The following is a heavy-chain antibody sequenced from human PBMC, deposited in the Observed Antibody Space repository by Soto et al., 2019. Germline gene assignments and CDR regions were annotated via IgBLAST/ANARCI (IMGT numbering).Heavy chain of an antibody. CDR3: AKRHRGRYSSGWSLIDY. V-gene: IGHV3-23*01. CDR1: GFTFSSYA. J-gene: IGHJ4*02. CDR2: ISGSGGST. D-gene: IGHD6-19*01. Sequence: PGGSLRLSCAASGFTFSSYAMNWVRQAPGKGLEWVSAISGSGGSTYYADSVKGRFTISRDNPKNTLYLQMNSLRAEDTAVYYCAKRHRGRYSSGWSLIDYWGQGTLVTVSS.